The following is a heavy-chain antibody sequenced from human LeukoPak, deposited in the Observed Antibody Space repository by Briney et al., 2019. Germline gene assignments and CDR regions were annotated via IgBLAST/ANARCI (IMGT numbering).Heavy chain of an antibody. CDR3: AGSSIAAAGNGVDY. CDR1: GGSFSGYY. Sequence: SETLSLTCAVYGGSFSGYYWSWLRQPPGKGLEWIGEINHSGSTNYNPSLKSRVTISVDTSKNQFSLKMSSVTAADTDVYYCAGSSIAAAGNGVDYWGQGTLVTVSS. V-gene: IGHV4-34*01. CDR2: INHSGST. J-gene: IGHJ4*02. D-gene: IGHD6-13*01.